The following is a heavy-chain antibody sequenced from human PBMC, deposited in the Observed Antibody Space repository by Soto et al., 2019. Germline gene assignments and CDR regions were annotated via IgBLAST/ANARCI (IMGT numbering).Heavy chain of an antibody. Sequence: SVKVSCKASGGTFSSYAISWVRQAPGQGLEWMGGIIPIFGTANYAQKFQGRVTITADESTSTAYMELSRLRSEDTAVYYWPRGVNYYYYGMDVWGQGTTVTVSS. CDR2: IIPIFGTA. V-gene: IGHV1-69*13. J-gene: IGHJ6*02. CDR1: GGTFSSYA. D-gene: IGHD2-21*01. CDR3: PRGVNYYYYGMDV.